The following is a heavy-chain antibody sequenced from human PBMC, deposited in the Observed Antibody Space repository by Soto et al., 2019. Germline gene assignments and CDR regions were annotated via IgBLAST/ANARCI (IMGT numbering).Heavy chain of an antibody. CDR2: ISSSSSYI. J-gene: IGHJ6*02. D-gene: IGHD3-22*01. CDR1: GFTFSSYS. Sequence: GGSLRLSCAASGFTFSSYSMNWVRQAPGKGLEWVSSISSSSSYIYYAESVKGRFTISRDNAKNSLYLQMNSLRAEDTAVYYCARVVDYYDPYYHYGMDVWGQGTTVTVSS. V-gene: IGHV3-21*01. CDR3: ARVVDYYDPYYHYGMDV.